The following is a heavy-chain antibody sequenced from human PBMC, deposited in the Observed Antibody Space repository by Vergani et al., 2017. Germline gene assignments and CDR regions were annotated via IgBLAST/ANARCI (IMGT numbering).Heavy chain of an antibody. J-gene: IGHJ4*02. D-gene: IGHD5-24*01. Sequence: EVQLLQSEGAVVQPGGSLRLSCVASGFTFSGHAMSWVRQGHGQGLEWVSSIKNTGDSTHYADSVKGRFTISRDHSNNTLYLQMKSLRVEDTAVYYCGRGSDNYNWGQGTLVTVSS. V-gene: IGHV3-23*01. CDR1: GFTFSGHA. CDR2: IKNTGDST. CDR3: GRGSDNYN.